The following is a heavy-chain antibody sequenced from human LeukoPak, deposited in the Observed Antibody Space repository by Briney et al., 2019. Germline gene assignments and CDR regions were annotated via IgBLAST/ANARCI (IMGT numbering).Heavy chain of an antibody. CDR3: TRLNTPGYDSALVY. V-gene: IGHV3-49*04. D-gene: IGHD5-12*01. CDR2: IRGRYYGGTT. CDR1: GFTFGDYA. J-gene: IGHJ4*02. Sequence: GGSLRLSCIASGFTFGDYAVNWVRQAPGKGLEWVGFIRGRYYGGTTEYAASVKGRFTISGDDSKSIAYLQMNSLKPEDTGVYYCTRLNTPGYDSALVYWGQGTLVTVS.